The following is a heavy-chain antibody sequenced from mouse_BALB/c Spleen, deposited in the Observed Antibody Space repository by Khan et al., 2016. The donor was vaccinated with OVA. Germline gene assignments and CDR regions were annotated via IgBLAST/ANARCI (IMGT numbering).Heavy chain of an antibody. V-gene: IGHV5-6*01. Sequence: EVELVESGGDLVEPGGSLKLSCAASGFTFSTYGMPWVRQTPDKRLEWVATISTGGHYTYYPDSVRGRFTISRDNAKNTLYLQMTSLKSEDTAMFYCARLAYYYDSEGFTYWGQGTLVTVSA. CDR3: ARLAYYYDSEGFTY. D-gene: IGHD1-1*01. CDR1: GFTFSTYG. CDR2: ISTGGHYT. J-gene: IGHJ3*01.